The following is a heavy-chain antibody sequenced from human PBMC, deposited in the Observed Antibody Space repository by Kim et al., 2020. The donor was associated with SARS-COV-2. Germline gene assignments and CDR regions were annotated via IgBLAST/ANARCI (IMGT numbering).Heavy chain of an antibody. V-gene: IGHV3-74*01. D-gene: IGHD3-10*01. J-gene: IGHJ4*02. Sequence: YTDSVRGRFTMSRDNTKKTLYLQMNRLRAEDTAVYYCARSSTMVRGAQDYWGQGTLVTVSS. CDR3: ARSSTMVRGAQDY.